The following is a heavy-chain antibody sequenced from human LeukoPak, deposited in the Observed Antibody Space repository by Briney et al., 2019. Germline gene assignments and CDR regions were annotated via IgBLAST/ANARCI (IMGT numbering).Heavy chain of an antibody. D-gene: IGHD3-10*01. V-gene: IGHV3-30*02. CDR3: AKDQGSSTNYYYGSGSYYNGGYYYYYMDV. Sequence: GGSLRLSCAASGFTFSSYGMHWVRQAPGKGLEWVAFTRYDGSNKYYADSVKGRFTISRDNSKNTLYLQMNSLRAEDTAVYYCAKDQGSSTNYYYGSGSYYNGGYYYYYMDVWGKGTTVTVSS. CDR1: GFTFSSYG. CDR2: TRYDGSNK. J-gene: IGHJ6*03.